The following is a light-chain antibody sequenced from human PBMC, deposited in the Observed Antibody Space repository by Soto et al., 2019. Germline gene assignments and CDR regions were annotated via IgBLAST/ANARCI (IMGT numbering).Light chain of an antibody. J-gene: IGLJ1*01. CDR1: SSDVGSYDH. CDR2: EVS. V-gene: IGLV2-14*01. CDR3: ISYTGSSTSYV. Sequence: QSVLTQPASVSGSPGQSITISCSGTSSDVGSYDHVAWYQQFPGKTPKLMIYEVSNRPSGVSIRFSGSKSGNTASLTISGLQAEDEADHYCISYTGSSTSYVFGSGTKVTVL.